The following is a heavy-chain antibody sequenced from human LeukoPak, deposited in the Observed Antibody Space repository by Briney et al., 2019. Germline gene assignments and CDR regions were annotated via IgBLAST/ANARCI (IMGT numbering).Heavy chain of an antibody. V-gene: IGHV4-34*01. Sequence: SETLSLTCAVYGGSFSGYYWSWIRQPPGKGLEWIGEINHSGSTNYNPSLKSRVTISVDTSKNQFSLKLSSVTAADTAVYYCARHSSDWHVDYWGQGTLVTVSS. CDR3: ARHSSDWHVDY. J-gene: IGHJ4*02. CDR1: GGSFSGYY. D-gene: IGHD6-25*01. CDR2: INHSGST.